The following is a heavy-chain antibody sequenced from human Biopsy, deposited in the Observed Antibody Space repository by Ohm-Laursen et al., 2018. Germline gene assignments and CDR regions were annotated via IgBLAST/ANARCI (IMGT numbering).Heavy chain of an antibody. CDR2: INPSGGST. V-gene: IGHV1-46*01. Sequence: GASVKVSCKASGYTFTSYYMHWVRQAPGQGLEWMGIINPSGGSTTYAQKFQGRVTMTRDTSTSTVYMELSSPRSEDTAVYYCARNAWPTLSTMIVVVKGFNWFDPWGQGTLVTVSS. CDR1: GYTFTSYY. D-gene: IGHD3-22*01. J-gene: IGHJ5*02. CDR3: ARNAWPTLSTMIVVVKGFNWFDP.